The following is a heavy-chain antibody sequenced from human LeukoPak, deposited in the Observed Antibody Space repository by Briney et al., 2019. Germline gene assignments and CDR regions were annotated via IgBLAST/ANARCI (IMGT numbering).Heavy chain of an antibody. CDR3: ARKEMEFDY. Sequence: GRSLRLSCAASGFTFSSYAMHWVRQAPGKGLEWVAVISYDGSNKYHADSVKGRFTISRDNSKNTLYLQMNSLRAEDTAVYYCARKEMEFDYWGQGTLVTVSS. V-gene: IGHV3-30-3*01. D-gene: IGHD5-24*01. CDR2: ISYDGSNK. J-gene: IGHJ4*02. CDR1: GFTFSSYA.